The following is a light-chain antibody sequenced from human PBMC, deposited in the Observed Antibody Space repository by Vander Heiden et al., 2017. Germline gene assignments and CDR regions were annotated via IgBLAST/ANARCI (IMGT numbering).Light chain of an antibody. V-gene: IGKV1-13*02. J-gene: IGKJ2*01. Sequence: AIQFTQSPSSLSASVRDRVTITRRASQGISSALAWYQQKPGKAPKLLIYDASSLESGVPSRFSGSGSGTDFTLTISSLQPEDFATYYCQQFNSYPRTFGQGTKLEIK. CDR3: QQFNSYPRT. CDR2: DAS. CDR1: QGISSA.